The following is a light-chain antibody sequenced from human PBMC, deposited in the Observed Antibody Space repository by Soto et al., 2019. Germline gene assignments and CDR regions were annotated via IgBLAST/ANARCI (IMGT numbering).Light chain of an antibody. V-gene: IGKV3-20*01. CDR1: QTVSITY. CDR2: GAS. CDR3: QQYGSSHLIS. Sequence: VLTQSPGTLSLSPGESDTLSCRASQTVSITYLTWYQQKPGQATSLLIFGASKRATGIPDRFSGSVSGRDFTLTISGLEPEDFAIYDCQQYGSSHLISFGQGTRLEI. J-gene: IGKJ5*01.